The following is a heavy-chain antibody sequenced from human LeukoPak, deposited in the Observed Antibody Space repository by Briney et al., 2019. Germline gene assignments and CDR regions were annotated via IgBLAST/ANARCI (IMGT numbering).Heavy chain of an antibody. J-gene: IGHJ6*03. CDR1: GYSISSGYY. V-gene: IGHV4-38-2*02. CDR2: IYHSGST. D-gene: IGHD2-15*01. Sequence: SETLSLTCTVSGYSISSGYYWGWIRQPPGKGLEWIGSIYHSGSTYYSPSLKSRVTISVDTSKNQFSLKLSSVTAADTAVYYCAREGVALGYYYYYMDVWGKGTTVTVSS. CDR3: AREGVALGYYYYYMDV.